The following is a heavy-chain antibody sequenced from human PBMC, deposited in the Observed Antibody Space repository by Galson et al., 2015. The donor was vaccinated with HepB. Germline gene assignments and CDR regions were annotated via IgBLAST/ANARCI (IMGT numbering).Heavy chain of an antibody. CDR1: GFTFSSYW. D-gene: IGHD6-13*01. CDR2: INSDGSST. J-gene: IGHJ5*02. CDR3: ARYSSSWNRIRGDWFDP. Sequence: SLRLSCAASGFTFSSYWMHWVRQAPGKGLVWVSRINSDGSSTSYADSVKGRFTISRDNAKNTLYLQMNSLRAEDTAVYYCARYSSSWNRIRGDWFDPWGQGTLVTVSS. V-gene: IGHV3-74*01.